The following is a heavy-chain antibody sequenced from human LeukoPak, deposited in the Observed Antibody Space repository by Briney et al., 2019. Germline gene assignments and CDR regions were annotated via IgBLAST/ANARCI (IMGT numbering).Heavy chain of an antibody. Sequence: SETLSLTCTVSGGSISSYYWSWIRQPPGKGLEWIGYIYYSGSTNYNPSLKSRVTISVDTSKNQFSLKLSSVTAADTAVYYCARTARAGVAGSYYFDYWGQGTLVSVSS. D-gene: IGHD6-19*01. V-gene: IGHV4-59*08. CDR1: GGSISSYY. CDR3: ARTARAGVAGSYYFDY. CDR2: IYYSGST. J-gene: IGHJ4*02.